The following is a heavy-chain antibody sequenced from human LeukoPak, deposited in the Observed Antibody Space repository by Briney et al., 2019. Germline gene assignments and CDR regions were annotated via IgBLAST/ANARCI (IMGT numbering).Heavy chain of an antibody. CDR3: ARDAKRKALYYDFWSGYQYWYFDL. J-gene: IGHJ2*01. CDR2: IYTSGST. V-gene: IGHV4-4*07. D-gene: IGHD3-3*01. CDR1: GGSISSYY. Sequence: SETLSLTCTVSGGSISSYYWSWIRQPAGKGLEWIGRIYTSGSTNYNPSLKSRVTMSVGTSKNQFSLKLSSVTAADTAVYYCARDAKRKALYYDFWSGYQYWYFDLWGRGTLVTVSS.